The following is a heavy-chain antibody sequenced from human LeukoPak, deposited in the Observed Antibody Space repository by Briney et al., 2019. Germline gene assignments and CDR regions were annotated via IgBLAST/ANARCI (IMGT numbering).Heavy chain of an antibody. V-gene: IGHV3-11*04. D-gene: IGHD4-11*01. CDR2: ISSSGSTI. Sequence: ESGGSLRLSCAASGFTFSDYYMSWIRQAPGKGLEWVSYISSSGSTIYYADSVKGRFTISRDNAKNSLYLQMNSLRAEDTAVYYCAAVTHDYYYYYMDVWGKGTTVTVSS. J-gene: IGHJ6*03. CDR1: GFTFSDYY. CDR3: AAVTHDYYYYYMDV.